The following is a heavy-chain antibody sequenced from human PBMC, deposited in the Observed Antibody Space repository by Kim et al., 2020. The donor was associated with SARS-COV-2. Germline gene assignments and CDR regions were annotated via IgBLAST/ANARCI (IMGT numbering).Heavy chain of an antibody. CDR1: GFTFSSYS. J-gene: IGHJ5*02. D-gene: IGHD3-22*01. Sequence: GGSLRLSCAASGFTFSSYSMNWVRQAPGKGLEWVSSISSSSSYIYYADSVKGRFTISRDNAKNSLYLQMNSLRAEDTAVYYCARDGMYYYDSSGYHPNWFDPWGQGTLVTVSS. V-gene: IGHV3-21*01. CDR2: ISSSSSYI. CDR3: ARDGMYYYDSSGYHPNWFDP.